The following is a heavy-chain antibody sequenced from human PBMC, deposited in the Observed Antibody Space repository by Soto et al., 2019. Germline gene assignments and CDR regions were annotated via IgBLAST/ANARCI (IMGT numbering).Heavy chain of an antibody. D-gene: IGHD3-9*01. V-gene: IGHV3-33*01. Sequence: PGGSLRLSCAASGFTFSSYGMHWVRQAPGKGLEWVAGIWYDGSNKYYADSVKGRFTISRDNAKNTLYLQMNSLRAEDTAVYYCARESAGYYPWGQGTLVTVSS. CDR3: ARESAGYYP. CDR2: IWYDGSNK. J-gene: IGHJ5*02. CDR1: GFTFSSYG.